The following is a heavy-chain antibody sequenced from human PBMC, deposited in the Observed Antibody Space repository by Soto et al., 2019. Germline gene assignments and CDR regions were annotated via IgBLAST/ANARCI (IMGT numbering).Heavy chain of an antibody. Sequence: LRLSCAASGFTFSSYAMHWVRQAPGKGLEWVAVISYDGSNKYYADSVKGRFTISRDNSKNTLYLQMNSLRAEDTAVYYCAWGRYYDILTGYRNYYYYGMDVWGQGTTVTVSS. V-gene: IGHV3-30-3*01. CDR3: AWGRYYDILTGYRNYYYYGMDV. D-gene: IGHD3-9*01. J-gene: IGHJ6*02. CDR1: GFTFSSYA. CDR2: ISYDGSNK.